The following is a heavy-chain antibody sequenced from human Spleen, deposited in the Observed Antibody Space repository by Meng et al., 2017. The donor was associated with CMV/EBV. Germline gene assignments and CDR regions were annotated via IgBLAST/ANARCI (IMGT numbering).Heavy chain of an antibody. CDR1: GFTFRSYE. J-gene: IGHJ5*02. CDR3: ARDHGVPAATEFDP. D-gene: IGHD2-2*01. CDR2: ISGSGRTI. Sequence: GESLKISCTASGFTFRSYEMNWVRQAPGKGLEWVSYISGSGRTIYYADSVQGRFTISRDNAKNSLYLQMNSLRAEDTAVYYCARDHGVPAATEFDPWGQGTLVTVSS. V-gene: IGHV3-48*03.